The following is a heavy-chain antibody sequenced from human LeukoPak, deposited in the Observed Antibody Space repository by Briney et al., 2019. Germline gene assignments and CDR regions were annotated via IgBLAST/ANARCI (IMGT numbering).Heavy chain of an antibody. CDR3: ARGLYYDFWSGYNWFDA. CDR2: IYYSGIT. J-gene: IGHJ5*02. Sequence: SETLSLICTVSGGSISCGGYYWSWIRQHPGEGLEWIEYIYYSGITYYNPSLKSRVTISVYTSKNQFSLKLSSVTAADTAVYYCARGLYYDFWSGYNWFDAWGQGTLVTVS. D-gene: IGHD3-3*01. CDR1: GGSISCGGYY. V-gene: IGHV4-31*03.